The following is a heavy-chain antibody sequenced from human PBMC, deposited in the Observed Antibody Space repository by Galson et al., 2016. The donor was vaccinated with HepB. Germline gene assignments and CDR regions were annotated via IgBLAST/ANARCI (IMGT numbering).Heavy chain of an antibody. CDR3: AGAGYGDYLVY. CDR2: ISFDASNK. Sequence: SLRLSCAASGFPFSTYAMHWVRQAPGKGLEWVTVISFDASNKNYADSVKGRFTVSRDNSNNTLCPQMNSLRPDDTAVYYCAGAGYGDYLVYWGQGSLVTVSS. V-gene: IGHV3-30*04. CDR1: GFPFSTYA. D-gene: IGHD4-17*01. J-gene: IGHJ4*02.